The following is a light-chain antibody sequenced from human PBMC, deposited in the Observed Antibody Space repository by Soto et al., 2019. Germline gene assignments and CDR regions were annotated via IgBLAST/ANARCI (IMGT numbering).Light chain of an antibody. J-gene: IGKJ1*01. V-gene: IGKV3-15*01. CDR3: QQYNDWPTWT. Sequence: EIVLTQSPATLSVSPGEGATLSCRASQSVSSNLVWYLQKPGQAPRLLIYGASTRAPGVPARFSGSGSGTAFALTISSLQSEDFGVYYCQQYNDWPTWTFGQGTTVEIK. CDR1: QSVSSN. CDR2: GAS.